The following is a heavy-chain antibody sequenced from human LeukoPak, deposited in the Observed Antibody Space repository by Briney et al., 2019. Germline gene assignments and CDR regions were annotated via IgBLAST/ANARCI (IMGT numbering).Heavy chain of an antibody. CDR1: GYTFTNYG. D-gene: IGHD3-10*01. J-gene: IGHJ4*02. V-gene: IGHV1-2*06. CDR3: ARAYYYAGADYAFDF. CDR2: IDLNSGGT. Sequence: ASVKVSCKASGYTFTNYGITWVRQVPGQGLEWMGRIDLNSGGTNFAQNFQGRVTMTTDTSITTAYMELSGLRSDDTAVYYCARAYYYAGADYAFDFWGQGTLVAVSS.